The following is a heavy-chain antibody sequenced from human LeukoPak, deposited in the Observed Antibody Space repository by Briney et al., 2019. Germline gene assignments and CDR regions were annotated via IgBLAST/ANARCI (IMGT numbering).Heavy chain of an antibody. D-gene: IGHD2-15*01. J-gene: IGHJ6*03. CDR1: GGSISSSSYY. V-gene: IGHV4-39*07. CDR2: IYYSGST. Sequence: SETLSLTCTVSGGSISSSSYYWGWIRQPPGKGLEWIGSIYYSGSTYYNPSLKSRVTISVDTSKNQFSLKLSSVTAADTAVYYCARGPYRVSGGRRYYYMDVWGKGTTVTVSS. CDR3: ARGPYRVSGGRRYYYMDV.